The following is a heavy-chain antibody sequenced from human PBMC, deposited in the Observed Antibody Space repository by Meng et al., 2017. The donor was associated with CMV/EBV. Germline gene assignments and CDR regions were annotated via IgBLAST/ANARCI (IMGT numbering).Heavy chain of an antibody. CDR1: GFTFSSNW. D-gene: IGHD2-21*01. Sequence: GGSLRLSCAASGFTFSSNWMHWVRQAPGKGLVGVSGINSDGSSTSYADSVKGRFTISRDNAKNTLYLQMNSLRAEDTAVYYCARDALYCGGDCYSDYWGQGTLVTVSS. J-gene: IGHJ4*02. V-gene: IGHV3-74*01. CDR3: ARDALYCGGDCYSDY. CDR2: INSDGSST.